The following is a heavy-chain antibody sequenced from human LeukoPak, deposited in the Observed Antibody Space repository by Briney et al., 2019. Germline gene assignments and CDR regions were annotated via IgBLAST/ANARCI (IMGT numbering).Heavy chain of an antibody. J-gene: IGHJ4*02. D-gene: IGHD4-17*01. CDR2: IYHSGSP. V-gene: IGHV4-4*02. CDR3: ARARYGDIMN. Sequence: SGTLSLTCTVSGDSISIAYWWTWVRPPPGKGLEWIGEIYHSGSPNYNPSLKSRVTISIDKSENQFSLNLSFVTAADTAVYYCARARYGDIMNWGQGTLVTVSS. CDR1: GDSISIAYW.